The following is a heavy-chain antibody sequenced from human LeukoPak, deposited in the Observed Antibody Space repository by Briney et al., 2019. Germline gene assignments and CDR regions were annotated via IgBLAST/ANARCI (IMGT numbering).Heavy chain of an antibody. J-gene: IGHJ4*02. Sequence: KPSETLSLTCTVSGGSISSNSYYWGWIRQPPGKGLECIGSIYYSGSTYYSPSLRSRVTISVDTSKNQFSLKLSSMTAADTAIYYCARHDYNNYVDYWGQGTLVTVSS. CDR3: ARHDYNNYVDY. V-gene: IGHV4-39*01. CDR2: IYYSGST. D-gene: IGHD4-11*01. CDR1: GGSISSNSYY.